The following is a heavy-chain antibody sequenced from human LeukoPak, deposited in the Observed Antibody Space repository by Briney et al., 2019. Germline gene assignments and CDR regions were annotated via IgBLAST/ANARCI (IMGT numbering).Heavy chain of an antibody. CDR1: GFTVSSNY. CDR2: IYSGGST. V-gene: IGHV3-53*05. D-gene: IGHD5-18*01. CDR3: AKIRGGYSYGFLDY. J-gene: IGHJ4*02. Sequence: GGSLRLSCAASGFTVSSNYMSWVRQAPGKGLEWVSVIYSGGSTYYADSVKGRFTISRDNSKNTLYLQMNSLRAEDTAVYYCAKIRGGYSYGFLDYWGQGTLVTVSS.